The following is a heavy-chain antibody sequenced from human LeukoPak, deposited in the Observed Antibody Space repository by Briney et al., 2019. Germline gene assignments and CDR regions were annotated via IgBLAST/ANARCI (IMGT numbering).Heavy chain of an antibody. V-gene: IGHV3-7*01. CDR2: IKEDGSAQ. D-gene: IGHD3-22*01. CDR3: AKGSHYDSSGYPHFNY. J-gene: IGHJ4*02. CDR1: GFTFNGYW. Sequence: GGSLRLSCAASGFTFNGYWMSWVRQAPGKGLEWVANIKEDGSAQYYVGSVKGRFTISRDNAKNSLNLQMNSLRAEDTAVYYCAKGSHYDSSGYPHFNYWGQGTLVTVSS.